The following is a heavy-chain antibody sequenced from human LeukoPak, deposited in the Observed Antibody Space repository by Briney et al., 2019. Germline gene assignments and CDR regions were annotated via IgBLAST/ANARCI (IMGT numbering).Heavy chain of an antibody. CDR3: ARDAELPYYDILTGYPRENYYYYGMDV. CDR2: IYSGGST. Sequence: PGGSLRLSCAASGFTVSSNYMSWVRQAPGKGLEWVSVIYSGGSTYYADSVKGRFTISRDNSKNTLYLQMNSLRAEDTAVYYCARDAELPYYDILTGYPRENYYYYGMDVWGQGTTVTVSS. D-gene: IGHD3-9*01. V-gene: IGHV3-53*01. CDR1: GFTVSSNY. J-gene: IGHJ6*02.